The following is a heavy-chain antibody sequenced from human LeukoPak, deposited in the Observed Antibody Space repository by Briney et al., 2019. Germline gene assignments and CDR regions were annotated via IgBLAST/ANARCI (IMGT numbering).Heavy chain of an antibody. Sequence: GGSLRLSCAASGFTFSSYAMSWVRQAPGKGLEWVSAISGSGGSTYYADSVKGRFTISRDNSKSTLYLQMNSLRAEDTAVYYCAKGHILTGYYRRFFDYWGQGTLVTVSS. CDR2: ISGSGGST. J-gene: IGHJ4*02. V-gene: IGHV3-23*01. CDR3: AKGHILTGYYRRFFDY. D-gene: IGHD3-9*01. CDR1: GFTFSSYA.